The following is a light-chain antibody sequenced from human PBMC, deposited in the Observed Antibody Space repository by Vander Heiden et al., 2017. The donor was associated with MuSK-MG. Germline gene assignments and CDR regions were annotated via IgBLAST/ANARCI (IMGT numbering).Light chain of an antibody. CDR3: RQRHRSMHT. J-gene: IGKJ4*01. V-gene: IGKV1-17*01. CDR1: QGSRND. CDR2: ASS. Sequence: QSPSSLSASVGDTVTITCRASQGSRNDLGWYQQKPGKAPKRLIYASSRLESGVPSRFSGGGSGTEFTLTINSLQPEDFATYYCRQRHRSMHTFGGGTKVEIK.